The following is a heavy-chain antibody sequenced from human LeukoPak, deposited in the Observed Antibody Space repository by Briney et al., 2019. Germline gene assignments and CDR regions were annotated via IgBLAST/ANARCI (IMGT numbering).Heavy chain of an antibody. Sequence: TGGSLRLSCAASGFTFTSYGMHWVRQAPGKGLEWVAFIRYDGSNRNYADSVKGRFTISRDNSRNTLYLQMNSLRAEDTAVYYCAKGGYSYDSSGYNYFDYWGQGTLVTVSS. CDR1: GFTFTSYG. V-gene: IGHV3-30*02. CDR3: AKGGYSYDSSGYNYFDY. CDR2: IRYDGSNR. J-gene: IGHJ4*02. D-gene: IGHD3-22*01.